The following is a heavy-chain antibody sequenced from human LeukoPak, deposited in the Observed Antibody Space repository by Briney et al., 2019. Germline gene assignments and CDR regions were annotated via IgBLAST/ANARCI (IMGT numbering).Heavy chain of an antibody. J-gene: IGHJ4*02. CDR2: IYHRGST. D-gene: IGHD2-15*01. CDR3: ARNAAHEYYFDY. Sequence: PSETLSLTCAVSGASLSSTNWWSWVRQPPGKGLEWIGEIYHRGSTNYNPSLKSRVTISVDKSKNQFPLKLNSVTAADTAVYHCARNAAHEYYFDYWGQGTLVTVSS. CDR1: GASLSSTNW. V-gene: IGHV4-4*02.